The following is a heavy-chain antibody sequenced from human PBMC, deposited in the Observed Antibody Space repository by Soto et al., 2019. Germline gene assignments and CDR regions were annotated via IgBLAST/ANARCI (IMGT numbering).Heavy chain of an antibody. CDR2: IWYDGINK. CDR3: ARDPGGSGTDYNGS. CDR1: GFTFSHYG. D-gene: IGHD3-10*01. V-gene: IGHV3-33*01. Sequence: PGGSLRLSCAASGFTFSHYGLHWVRQAPGKGLEWVAVIWYDGINKYYADSVQGRFTISRDNSKNTVYLQMNSLRAEDTAVYYCARDPGGSGTDYNGSWGQGTLVTVSS. J-gene: IGHJ4*02.